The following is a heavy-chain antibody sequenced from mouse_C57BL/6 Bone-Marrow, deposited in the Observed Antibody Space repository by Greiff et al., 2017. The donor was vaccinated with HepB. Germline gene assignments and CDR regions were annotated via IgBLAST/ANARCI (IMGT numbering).Heavy chain of an antibody. CDR1: GYTFTDYY. Sequence: VQLQQSGPELVKPGASVKISCKASGYTFTDYYMNWVKQSHGKSLEWIGDINPNNGGTSYNQKFKGKAPLTVDKSSSTAYMELRSLTSEDSAVYYCARVDSNLDYWGQGTTLTVSS. V-gene: IGHV1-26*01. CDR3: ARVDSNLDY. J-gene: IGHJ2*01. D-gene: IGHD2-5*01. CDR2: INPNNGGT.